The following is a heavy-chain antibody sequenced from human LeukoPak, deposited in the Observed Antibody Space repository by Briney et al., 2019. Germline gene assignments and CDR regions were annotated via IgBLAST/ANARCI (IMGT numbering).Heavy chain of an antibody. V-gene: IGHV3-53*01. D-gene: IGHD5-18*01. Sequence: GGSLRLSCAASGFTVSSNYVSWVRQAPGKGLEWVSVIYSGGSTYYADSVKGRFTISRDNSKNTLYLQMNSLRAEDTAVYYCARAGGYSYGYPSYFDYWGQGTLVTVSS. CDR2: IYSGGST. CDR1: GFTVSSNY. J-gene: IGHJ4*02. CDR3: ARAGGYSYGYPSYFDY.